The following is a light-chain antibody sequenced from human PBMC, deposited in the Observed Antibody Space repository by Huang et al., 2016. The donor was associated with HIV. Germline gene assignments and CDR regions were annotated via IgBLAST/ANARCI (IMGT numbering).Light chain of an antibody. CDR3: QQHYSSPPT. CDR2: WAS. Sequence: DIVMTQSPDSLAVSLGERATINCKSSQSLLYTSNNKNYLAWYQQKPGQPPNLLIYWASSLKSGVPDRFSGSGSETDFTLTISSLQAEDVAVYYCQQHYSSPPTFGQGTKLEIK. CDR1: QSLLYTSNNKNY. J-gene: IGKJ2*01. V-gene: IGKV4-1*01.